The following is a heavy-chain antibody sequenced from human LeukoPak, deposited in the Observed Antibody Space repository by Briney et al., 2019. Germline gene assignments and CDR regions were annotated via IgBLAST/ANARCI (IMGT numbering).Heavy chain of an antibody. J-gene: IGHJ4*02. V-gene: IGHV3-30*18. CDR1: GFTFSSYG. Sequence: GRSLRLSCAASGFTFSSYGMHWVRQAPGKGLEWVAVISSDGANKYSADSVKGRFTISRDNSKNTLYLQMNSLRAEDTAVYYCAKGQNYYDGSGYYSTDYWGQGTPVTVSS. D-gene: IGHD3-22*01. CDR3: AKGQNYYDGSGYYSTDY. CDR2: ISSDGANK.